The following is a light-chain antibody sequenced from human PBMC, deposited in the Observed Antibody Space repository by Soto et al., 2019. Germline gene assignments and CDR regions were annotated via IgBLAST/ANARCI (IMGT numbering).Light chain of an antibody. Sequence: DIQMTQSPSSLSASVGDRVTITCRASQSISSYLNWYQQKPGKAPKLLIYGASNRATGIPDRFGGSGSGTDFTLTISRLEPEDFAVYHCQQYGSSPTFGQGTKVDIK. CDR2: GAS. V-gene: IGKV1-39*01. CDR1: QSISSY. CDR3: QQYGSSPT. J-gene: IGKJ1*01.